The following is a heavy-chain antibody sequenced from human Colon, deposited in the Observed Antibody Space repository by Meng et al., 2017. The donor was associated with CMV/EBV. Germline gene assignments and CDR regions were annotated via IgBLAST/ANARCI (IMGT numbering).Heavy chain of an antibody. J-gene: IGHJ4*02. CDR2: IKRDGTEK. D-gene: IGHD6-19*01. Sequence: GGSLRLSCEASGFTFSDFWMSWVRQVPGKGLEWVAKIKRDGTEKNYADGVKGRFTISRDNAKNSLYLQMNSLRAEDTAVYYGAREEKQWLVVTPYDYWGQGTLVTVSS. CDR3: AREEKQWLVVTPYDY. CDR1: GFTFSDFW. V-gene: IGHV3-7*01.